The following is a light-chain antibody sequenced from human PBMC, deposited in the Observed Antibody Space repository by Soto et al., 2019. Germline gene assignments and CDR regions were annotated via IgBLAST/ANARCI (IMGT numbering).Light chain of an antibody. CDR2: LNSDGSH. CDR1: SGHSSYA. CDR3: QTWGTGIQWV. V-gene: IGLV4-69*01. J-gene: IGLJ3*02. Sequence: QSVLTQSPSASASLGASVKLTCTLSSGHSSYAIAWHQQQPEKGPRYLMKLNSDGSHNKGDGIPDRFSGSSSGAERYLTISSLQSEDEADYYCQTWGTGIQWVFGGGTKVTVL.